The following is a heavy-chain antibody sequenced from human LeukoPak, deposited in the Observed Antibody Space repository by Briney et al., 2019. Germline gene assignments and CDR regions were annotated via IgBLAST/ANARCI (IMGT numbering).Heavy chain of an antibody. J-gene: IGHJ4*02. V-gene: IGHV4-38-2*02. Sequence: PSETLSLTCTVSGDSISSGDYYWSWIRKPPGKGLEWIGSIYHSGNTYYNPSLKSRVTISVDTSKNQFSLKLSSVTAADTAVYYCAREIMDIVLMVYAIGRGYFDYWGQGTLVTVSS. D-gene: IGHD2-8*01. CDR2: IYHSGNT. CDR3: AREIMDIVLMVYAIGRGYFDY. CDR1: GDSISSGDYY.